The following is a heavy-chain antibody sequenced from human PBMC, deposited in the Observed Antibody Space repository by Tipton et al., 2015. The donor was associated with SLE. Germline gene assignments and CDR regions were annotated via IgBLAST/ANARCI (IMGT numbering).Heavy chain of an antibody. CDR3: AREGRYPYYYYYMDV. V-gene: IGHV4-34*01. CDR2: ISHTGST. CDR1: GGSISAYY. Sequence: TLSLTCAVYGGSISAYYWSWIRQPPGKGLEWIGEISHTGSTNFNPSLKSRVAISADTSKRQFSLKLSSVTAADTAVYYCAREGRYPYYYYYMDVWGKGTTVTVSS. D-gene: IGHD2-2*01. J-gene: IGHJ6*03.